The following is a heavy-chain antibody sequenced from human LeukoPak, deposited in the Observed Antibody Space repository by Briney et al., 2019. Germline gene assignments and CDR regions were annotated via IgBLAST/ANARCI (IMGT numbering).Heavy chain of an antibody. CDR1: GFTFSSYA. J-gene: IGHJ6*02. V-gene: IGHV3-30-3*01. D-gene: IGHD3-22*01. Sequence: GGSLRLSCAASGFTFSSYAMHWVRQAPGKGLEWVAVISYDGSNKYYADSVKGRFTISRDNSKNTLYLQMNSLRAEDTAVYYCAKGRDSSGYYYYYGMDVWGQGTTVTVSS. CDR3: AKGRDSSGYYYYYGMDV. CDR2: ISYDGSNK.